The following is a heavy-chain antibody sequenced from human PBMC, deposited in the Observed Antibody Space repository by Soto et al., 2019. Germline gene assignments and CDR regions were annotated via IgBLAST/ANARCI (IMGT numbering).Heavy chain of an antibody. V-gene: IGHV4-34*01. CDR1: GGSFSGYY. CDR3: ARRAITMVRGVIIRRWFDP. Sequence: SETLSLTCAVYGGSFSGYYWSWIRQPPGKGLEWIGEINHSGSTNYNPSLKSRVTISVDTSKNQFSLKLSSVTAADTAVYYCARRAITMVRGVIIRRWFDPWGQGTLVTVS. D-gene: IGHD3-10*01. CDR2: INHSGST. J-gene: IGHJ5*02.